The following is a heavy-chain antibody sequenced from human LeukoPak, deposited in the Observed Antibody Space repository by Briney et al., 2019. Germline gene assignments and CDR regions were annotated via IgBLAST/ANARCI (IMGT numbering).Heavy chain of an antibody. CDR3: ARENYYDSSGYSEGMDV. J-gene: IGHJ6*02. CDR1: GGSISNSY. V-gene: IGHV4-4*07. Sequence: SETLSLTCSVSGGSISNSYWSWVRQPPGKGLEWIGLIYVSGTTNYNPSLRSRVSMSIDSSKNQFSLRLSSVTAADTAVYYCARENYYDSSGYSEGMDVWGQGTTVTVS. D-gene: IGHD3-22*01. CDR2: IYVSGTT.